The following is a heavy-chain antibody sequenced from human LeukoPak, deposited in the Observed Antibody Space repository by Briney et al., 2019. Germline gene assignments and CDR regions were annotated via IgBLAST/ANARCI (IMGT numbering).Heavy chain of an antibody. V-gene: IGHV3-7*03. CDR2: IKEDGREK. Sequence: GGSLRLSCAASGFRFSTYWLSWVRQAPGKGLEWVANIKEDGREKYYVDSVRGRFTISRDSAKSVLFLQMNSLRAEDTAVYYCAKGSVDIGYWGQGTLVTVSS. J-gene: IGHJ4*02. CDR1: GFRFSTYW. D-gene: IGHD5-12*01. CDR3: AKGSVDIGY.